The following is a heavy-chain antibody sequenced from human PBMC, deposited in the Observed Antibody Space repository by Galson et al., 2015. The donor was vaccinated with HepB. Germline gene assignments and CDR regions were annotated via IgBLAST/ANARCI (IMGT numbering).Heavy chain of an antibody. CDR3: ASGYYADSGTYYGMDV. CDR2: ISSGGTYK. J-gene: IGHJ6*02. D-gene: IGHD3-22*01. CDR1: GYSFRIYT. V-gene: IGHV3-21*06. Sequence: SLRLSCAGIGYSFRIYTMSWVRQAPGKGLEWVSSISSGGTYKHYADAVKGRFTMSRDNAKNSLYLQMNSLRAEDTAVYYCASGYYADSGTYYGMDVWGQGTTVTVSS.